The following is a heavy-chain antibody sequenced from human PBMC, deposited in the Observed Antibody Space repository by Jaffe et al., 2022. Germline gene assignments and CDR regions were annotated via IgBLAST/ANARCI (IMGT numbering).Heavy chain of an antibody. D-gene: IGHD4-17*01. Sequence: QITLKESGPTLVKPTQTLTLTCTFSGFSLSTSGVGVGWIRQPPGKALEWLALIYWNDDKRYSPSLKSRLTITKDTSKNQVVLTMTNMDPVDTATYYCAHTQYDYGDYVGEGYYYYYMDVWGKGTTVTVSS. CDR2: IYWNDDK. CDR1: GFSLSTSGVG. CDR3: AHTQYDYGDYVGEGYYYYYMDV. V-gene: IGHV2-5*01. J-gene: IGHJ6*03.